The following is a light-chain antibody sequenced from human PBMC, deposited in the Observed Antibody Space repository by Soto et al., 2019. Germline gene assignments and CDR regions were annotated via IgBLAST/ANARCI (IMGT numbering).Light chain of an antibody. CDR1: QDISSA. CDR3: QQFTNYLLS. V-gene: IGKV1D-13*01. Sequence: AIHLTQSPSSLSASEGDRITITCRASQDISSALAWYQRKPGKAPKLLIYDASSLVSGVPSRFSGSGSGTDFTLTISSLQPEDFATYYCQQFTNYLLSFGGGTKVDIK. CDR2: DAS. J-gene: IGKJ4*01.